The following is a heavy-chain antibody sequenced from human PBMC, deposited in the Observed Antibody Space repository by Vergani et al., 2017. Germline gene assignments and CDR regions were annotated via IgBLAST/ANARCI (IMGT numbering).Heavy chain of an antibody. V-gene: IGHV4-61*02. CDR3: ARLAKGGVDAFDI. CDR2: IYTSGST. CDR1: GGSISSGSYY. D-gene: IGHD5-12*01. J-gene: IGHJ3*02. Sequence: QVQLQESGPGLVKPSQTLSLTCTVSGGSISSGSYYWSWIRQPAGKGLEWIGRIYTSGSTNYNPSLKSRVTISVDTSKNQFSLKLSSVTAADTAVYYCARLAKGGVDAFDIWGQETMVTGSS.